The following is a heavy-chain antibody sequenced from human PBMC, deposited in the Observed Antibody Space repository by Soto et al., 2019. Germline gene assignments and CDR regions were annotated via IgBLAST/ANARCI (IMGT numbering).Heavy chain of an antibody. J-gene: IGHJ4*02. CDR3: AHFAIFGVVISATYRFDY. CDR2: IYWNDDK. V-gene: IGHV2-5*01. D-gene: IGHD3-3*01. Sequence: SGPTLVNPTHTLTLTFTCSVFSLSTSLVCLVLIRHPPGNALAWLALIYWNDDKRYSPSLKSRLTITKDTSKNQVVLTMTNMDPVDTAKYYCAHFAIFGVVISATYRFDYWGQGPLVTVSS. CDR1: VFSLSTSLVC.